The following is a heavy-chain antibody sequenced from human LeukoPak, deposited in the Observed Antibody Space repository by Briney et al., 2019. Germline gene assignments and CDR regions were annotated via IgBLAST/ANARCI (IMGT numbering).Heavy chain of an antibody. CDR3: ARDLYNGFDP. CDR2: ISSSSSYI. V-gene: IGHV3-21*01. Sequence: PGGSLRLSCAASGFTFSSYSMNWVRQAPGKGLEWVSSISSSSSYIYYADSVKGRFTISRDNAKNTLYLQMNSLRAEDTGVYYCARDLYNGFDPWGQGTLVTVSS. CDR1: GFTFSSYS. J-gene: IGHJ5*02.